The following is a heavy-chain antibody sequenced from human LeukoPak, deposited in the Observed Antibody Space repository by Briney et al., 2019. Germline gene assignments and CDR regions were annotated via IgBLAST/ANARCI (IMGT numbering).Heavy chain of an antibody. V-gene: IGHV3-23*01. CDR2: ISGSGGST. CDR3: AKDPYSGSYYDY. Sequence: GGSLRLPCAASGFTFSSYAMSWVRQAPGKGLEWVSAISGSGGSTYYADSVKGRFTISRDNSKNTLYLQMNSLRADDTAVYYCAKDPYSGSYYDYWGQGTLVTVFS. J-gene: IGHJ4*02. CDR1: GFTFSSYA. D-gene: IGHD1-26*01.